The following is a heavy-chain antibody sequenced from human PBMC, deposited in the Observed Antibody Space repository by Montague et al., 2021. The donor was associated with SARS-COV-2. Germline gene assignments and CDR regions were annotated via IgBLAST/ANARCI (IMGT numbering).Heavy chain of an antibody. J-gene: IGHJ5*02. V-gene: IGHV4-59*01. CDR3: AREDRWNWFDP. D-gene: IGHD5-24*01. CDR1: GGSINSAS. Sequence: SETLSLTCTVSGGSINSASWGWIRQPPVWGLVWIGYIYSSCSTNYNPSLETRVTLSVDPSKNQFSLKLSSVTAADTAVYYCAREDRWNWFDPWGQGTLVIVSS. CDR2: IYSSCST.